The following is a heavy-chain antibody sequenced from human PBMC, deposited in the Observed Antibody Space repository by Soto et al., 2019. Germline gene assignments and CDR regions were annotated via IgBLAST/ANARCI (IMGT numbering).Heavy chain of an antibody. CDR3: AKEGEYSYGYFDY. D-gene: IGHD5-18*01. CDR2: ISGSGGDT. V-gene: IGHV3-23*01. CDR1: GFTFSSYA. J-gene: IGHJ4*02. Sequence: GGSLRLACAASGFTFSSYAVSWVRQAPGKGLEWVSAISGSGGDTYYADSVKGRFTISRDNSKNTLFLQMNSSVTAADTAVYYCAKEGEYSYGYFDYWGQGTLVTVSS.